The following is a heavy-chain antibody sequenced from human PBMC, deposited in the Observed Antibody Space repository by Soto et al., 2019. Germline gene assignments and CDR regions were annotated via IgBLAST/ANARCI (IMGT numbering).Heavy chain of an antibody. CDR3: AKSPNCYCGSYLCYKYYFDH. J-gene: IGHJ4*02. CDR1: GFTFNTYG. V-gene: IGHV3-30*18. Sequence: QEHLVESGGGVVQPGTSLRLSCAASGFTFNTYGMHWVRQAPGKGLEWVAVISFDGSEKFYVDSVKGRFTISRDNSKNTLYLQLNSLRPEDTATYYCAKSPNCYCGSYLCYKYYFDHWGQGTLVTVSS. D-gene: IGHD2-2*01. CDR2: ISFDGSEK.